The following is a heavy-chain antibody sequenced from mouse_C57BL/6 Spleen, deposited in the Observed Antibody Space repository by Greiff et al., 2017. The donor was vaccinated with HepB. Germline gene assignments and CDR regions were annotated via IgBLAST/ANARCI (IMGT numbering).Heavy chain of an antibody. J-gene: IGHJ4*01. CDR2: ILPGSGST. CDR3: ARGGYGSSPYAMDY. V-gene: IGHV1-9*01. D-gene: IGHD1-1*01. Sequence: VQLQESGAELMKPGASVKLSCKATGYTFTGYWIEWVKQRPGHGLEWIGEILPGSGSTNYNEKFKDKATFTADTSSNTAYMQLSSLTTEDSAIYYCARGGYGSSPYAMDYWGQGTSVTVSS. CDR1: GYTFTGYW.